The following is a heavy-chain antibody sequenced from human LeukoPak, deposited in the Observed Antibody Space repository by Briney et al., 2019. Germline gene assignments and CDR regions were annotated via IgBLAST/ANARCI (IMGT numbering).Heavy chain of an antibody. CDR2: MCPSGRT. J-gene: IGHJ5*02. CDR1: NDSISSYC. D-gene: IGHD4-23*01. V-gene: IGHV4-4*08. CDR3: ATSYDGKTAPYDL. Sequence: SETLSLTCTVSNDSISSYCCSWVRQPPGKGLEWIGFMCPSGRTDYNPSLKSRVTMSVDTSKNQLSMELRFLTAADTAVYYCATSYDGKTAPYDLWGHGTMVTVSS.